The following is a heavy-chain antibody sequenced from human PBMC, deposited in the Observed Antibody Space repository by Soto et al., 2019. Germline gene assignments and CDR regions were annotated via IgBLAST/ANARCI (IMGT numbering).Heavy chain of an antibody. D-gene: IGHD3-3*01. CDR1: GYSFTSYW. CDR3: ARFPDFWSGYHYYFDY. V-gene: IGHV5-51*01. J-gene: IGHJ4*02. CDR2: IYPGDSDT. Sequence: PGESLKISCKGSGYSFTSYWIGWVRQMPGKGLEWMGIIYPGDSDTRYSPSFQGQVTISADKSISTAYLQWSSLKASDTAIYYCARFPDFWSGYHYYFDYWGQGTLVTVYS.